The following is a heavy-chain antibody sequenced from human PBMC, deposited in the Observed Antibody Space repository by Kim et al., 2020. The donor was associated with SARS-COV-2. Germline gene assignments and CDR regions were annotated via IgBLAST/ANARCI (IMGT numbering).Heavy chain of an antibody. V-gene: IGHV1-46*01. CDR2: ISASGVST. D-gene: IGHD3-22*01. Sequence: ASVKVSCKASGYTFTNYHMHWVRQAPGQGLEWMGIISASGVSTTYAQKFQGRVTMTRDTSTRTVYMELNSLKSEDTAVYYCARVKNYYDSSGLVVDAFDFWGQGTMVTVSS. CDR1: GYTFTNYH. CDR3: ARVKNYYDSSGLVVDAFDF. J-gene: IGHJ3*01.